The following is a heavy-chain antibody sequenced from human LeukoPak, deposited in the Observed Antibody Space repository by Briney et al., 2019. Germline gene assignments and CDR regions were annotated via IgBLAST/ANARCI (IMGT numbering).Heavy chain of an antibody. V-gene: IGHV4-39*07. J-gene: IGHJ6*03. Sequence: SETLSLTCTVSGGSISSSNFYWGWIRQPPGKGLEWIVTIYYSGSTYYNPSLKSRVTISVDTSKNQFSLKLSSVTAADTAVYYCARSSFQVNYYYYYYMDVWGKGTTVTISS. D-gene: IGHD4-23*01. CDR1: GGSISSSNFY. CDR2: IYYSGST. CDR3: ARSSFQVNYYYYYYMDV.